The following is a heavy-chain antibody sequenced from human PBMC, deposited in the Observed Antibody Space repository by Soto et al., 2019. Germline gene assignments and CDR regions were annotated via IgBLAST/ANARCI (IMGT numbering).Heavy chain of an antibody. J-gene: IGHJ4*02. V-gene: IGHV3-33*01. Sequence: QVQLVESGGGVVQPGRSLRLSCAASGFTFSSYGMHWVRQAPGKGLEWVAVIWYDGSNKYYADSVKGRFTISRDNSKNTLYLQMNSLRAEDTAVYYCARTNSNGFYFDYWGQGTLVTVSS. CDR1: GFTFSSYG. CDR2: IWYDGSNK. D-gene: IGHD6-19*01. CDR3: ARTNSNGFYFDY.